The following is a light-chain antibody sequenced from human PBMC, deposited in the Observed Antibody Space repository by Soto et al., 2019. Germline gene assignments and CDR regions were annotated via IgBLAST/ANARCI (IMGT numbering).Light chain of an antibody. J-gene: IGLJ2*01. Sequence: QSVLTQPPSVSGTPGQRVTISCSGSSSNIGSSSVNWYQHLPGTAPKLLIYTNNQRPSGVPDRFSGSKSGTSASLDISGLQSEDEADYYCAAWDDSLNVVVFGGGTKLTVL. CDR3: AAWDDSLNVVV. CDR1: SSNIGSSS. CDR2: TNN. V-gene: IGLV1-44*01.